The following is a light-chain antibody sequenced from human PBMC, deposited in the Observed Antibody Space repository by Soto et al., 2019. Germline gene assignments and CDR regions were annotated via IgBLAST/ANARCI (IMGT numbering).Light chain of an antibody. CDR2: RAS. CDR1: QTISTW. CDR3: QQYRTYSRT. V-gene: IGKV1-5*02. Sequence: DIQMTQSPSTLSASVGDTVTIICRANQTISTWLAWYQQKPGEAPKLLIYRASTLQTGVPARFSGSGSGTEFTLTISSLQPDDFATYDCQQYRTYSRTFGQGTKVDI. J-gene: IGKJ1*01.